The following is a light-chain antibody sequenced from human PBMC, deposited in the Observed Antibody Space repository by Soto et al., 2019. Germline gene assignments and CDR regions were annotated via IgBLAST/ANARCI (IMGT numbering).Light chain of an antibody. V-gene: IGLV1-40*01. CDR3: QSYDSSLSGSVV. CDR2: GNS. CDR1: SSNIGAGYD. J-gene: IGLJ2*01. Sequence: QSVLTQPPSVSGAPGQRVTISCTGSSSNIGAGYDVHWYQQLPGTAPKLLIYGNSNRPSGVPDRSSGSKSGTSASLAITGLQAEDEADYSCQSYDSSLSGSVVFGGGTKLTVL.